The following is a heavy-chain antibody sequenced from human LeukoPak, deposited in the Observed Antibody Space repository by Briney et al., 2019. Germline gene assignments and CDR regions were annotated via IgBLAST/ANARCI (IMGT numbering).Heavy chain of an antibody. CDR1: GFTFSSYG. V-gene: IGHV3-30*02. D-gene: IGHD2-21*01. CDR2: IWYDGSNK. CDR3: AKDDSNLWHYFDY. J-gene: IGHJ4*02. Sequence: GGSLRLSCAASGFTFSSYGMHWVRQAPGKGLEWVAVIWYDGSNKYYADSVKGRFTISRDNSKNTLYLQRNSLRAEDTAIYYCAKDDSNLWHYFDYWGQGTLVTVSS.